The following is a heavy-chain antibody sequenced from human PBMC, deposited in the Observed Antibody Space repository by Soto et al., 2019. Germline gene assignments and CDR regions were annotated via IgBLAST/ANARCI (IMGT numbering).Heavy chain of an antibody. CDR3: SRAYSSSWYEGYWFDP. V-gene: IGHV1-2*04. CDR1: GYTFTGYY. Sequence: GASVKVSCKASGYTFTGYYMHSLRQAPGQGLEWMGWINPNSGGTNYAQKFQGWVTMTRDTSISTAYMELSRLRSDDTAVYYCSRAYSSSWYEGYWFDPWGQGTLVNVSS. CDR2: INPNSGGT. D-gene: IGHD6-13*01. J-gene: IGHJ5*02.